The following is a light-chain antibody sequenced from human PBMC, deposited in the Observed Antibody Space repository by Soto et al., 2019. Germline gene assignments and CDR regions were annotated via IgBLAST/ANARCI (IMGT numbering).Light chain of an antibody. Sequence: EIVMTQSPATLSVSPGERATPSCRASQSVSSNLAWYQQQAGQAPRLLIYGASTRATDIPARFSASGSGTEFTLTISSLQSEDFAVYFCQQYNTWRTFGQGTKVDIK. CDR1: QSVSSN. J-gene: IGKJ1*01. CDR2: GAS. CDR3: QQYNTWRT. V-gene: IGKV3-15*01.